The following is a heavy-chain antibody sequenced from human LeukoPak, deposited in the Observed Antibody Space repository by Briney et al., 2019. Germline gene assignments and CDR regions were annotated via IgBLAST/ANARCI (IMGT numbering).Heavy chain of an antibody. CDR2: ISSSGSTI. J-gene: IGHJ6*02. CDR1: GFTFSSYE. D-gene: IGHD4-17*01. Sequence: GGSLRLSCAASGFTFSSYEMNWVRQAPGKGLEWVSYISSSGSTIYYADSVKGRFTISRDNAKNSLYLQMNSLRAEDTAVYYCAREKNIYGDYDKGSNYYYYGMDVWGQGTTVTVSS. V-gene: IGHV3-48*03. CDR3: AREKNIYGDYDKGSNYYYYGMDV.